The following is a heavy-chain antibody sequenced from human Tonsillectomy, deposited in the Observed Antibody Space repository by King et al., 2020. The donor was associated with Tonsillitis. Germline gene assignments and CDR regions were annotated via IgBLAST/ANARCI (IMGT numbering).Heavy chain of an antibody. CDR3: AKDKFLDSSGPFDY. V-gene: IGHV3-9*01. J-gene: IGHJ4*02. CDR1: GFTFDDYA. Sequence: VQLVESGGDLVQPGRSLRLSCAASGFTFDDYAMHWVRQAPGKGLELVSGISWNSGSIGYADSVKGRFTISRDNAKNSLYLQMNRLRAEDTALYYCAKDKFLDSSGPFDYWGQGTLVTVSS. CDR2: ISWNSGSI. D-gene: IGHD3-22*01.